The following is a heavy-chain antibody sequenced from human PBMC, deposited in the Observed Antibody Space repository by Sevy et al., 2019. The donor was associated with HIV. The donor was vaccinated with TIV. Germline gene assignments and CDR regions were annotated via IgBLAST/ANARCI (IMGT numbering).Heavy chain of an antibody. J-gene: IGHJ4*02. Sequence: SETLSLTCAVYGGSFSGYYWSWIRQPPGKGLEWIGEINHSGSTNYNPSPKSRVTISVDTSKNHFSLKLSSVTAADTAVYYCARGPLYYYDSSGYYRYFDYWGQGTLVTVSS. D-gene: IGHD3-22*01. CDR1: GGSFSGYY. CDR3: ARGPLYYYDSSGYYRYFDY. CDR2: INHSGST. V-gene: IGHV4-34*01.